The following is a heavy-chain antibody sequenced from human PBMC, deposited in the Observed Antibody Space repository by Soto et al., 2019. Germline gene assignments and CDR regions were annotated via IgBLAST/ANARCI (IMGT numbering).Heavy chain of an antibody. V-gene: IGHV3-23*01. CDR1: GFTFSSYA. CDR2: ISGSGGST. D-gene: IGHD2-15*01. CDR3: ARGSLAAPFDY. Sequence: VQLLESGGGLVQPGGSLRLSCAASGFTFSSYAMSWVRQAPGKGLEWVSAISGSGGSTYYVDSVKGRFTISRDNSKHTLYLQMNSLRAEYTAVYYCARGSLAAPFDYWGQGTLVTVSS. J-gene: IGHJ4*02.